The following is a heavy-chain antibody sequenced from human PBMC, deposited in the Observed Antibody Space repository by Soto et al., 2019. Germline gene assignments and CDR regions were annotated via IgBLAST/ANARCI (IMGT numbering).Heavy chain of an antibody. CDR2: ISAYNGNT. CDR1: GYTFTSYG. Sequence: QVQLVQSGAEVKKPGASVKVSCKASGYTFTSYGISWVRQAPGQGLEWMGWISAYNGNTNYAQKLQGRVTMTTDTSXXTAYMELRSLRSDDTAVYYCARGYFDWLLSYYFDYWGQGTLVTVSS. D-gene: IGHD3-9*01. V-gene: IGHV1-18*01. J-gene: IGHJ4*02. CDR3: ARGYFDWLLSYYFDY.